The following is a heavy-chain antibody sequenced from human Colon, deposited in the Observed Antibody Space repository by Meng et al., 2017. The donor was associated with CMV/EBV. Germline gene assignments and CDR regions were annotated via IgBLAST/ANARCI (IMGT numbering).Heavy chain of an antibody. CDR1: FIGYY. J-gene: IGHJ5*02. CDR3: ARDPLFYYDSSRYYGNWFDP. D-gene: IGHD3-22*01. Sequence: FIGYYIHWLRQAPGQGLEWLGWIHPNHGATNYAQKFQGRISVTRDTSTSTVYMDLSGLNSDDAAIYYCARDPLFYYDSSRYYGNWFDPWGQGTLVTVSS. V-gene: IGHV1-2*02. CDR2: IHPNHGAT.